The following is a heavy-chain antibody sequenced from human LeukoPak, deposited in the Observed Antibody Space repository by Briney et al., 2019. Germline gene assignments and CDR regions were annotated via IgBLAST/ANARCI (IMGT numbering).Heavy chain of an antibody. CDR1: GFSFSSFW. D-gene: IGHD3-10*01. V-gene: IGHV3-74*01. CDR2: IKSDGAGT. Sequence: GGSLRLSCAASGFSFSSFWMHWVRQAPGKGLVWVSGIKSDGAGTSYVDSVKGRFTISRDNAKNTVFLQMNSLRAEDTAVYYCARAYDSGTYSTFDYWGQGALVTVTS. J-gene: IGHJ4*02. CDR3: ARAYDSGTYSTFDY.